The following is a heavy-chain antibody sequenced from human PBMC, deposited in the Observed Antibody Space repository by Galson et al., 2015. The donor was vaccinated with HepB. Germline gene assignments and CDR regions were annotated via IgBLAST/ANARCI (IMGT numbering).Heavy chain of an antibody. Sequence: SVKVSCKASGYSFTNYGITWVRQAPGQGLEWMGWISPYNGNTNYAQNFQGRVTMTTDTSTTTAFMELRGLRSDDTAVYYCAREEGVAVCTDTLDFWGQGTRLTVSS. CDR3: AREEGVAVCTDTLDF. D-gene: IGHD2-8*01. CDR1: GYSFTNYG. CDR2: ISPYNGNT. J-gene: IGHJ4*02. V-gene: IGHV1-18*01.